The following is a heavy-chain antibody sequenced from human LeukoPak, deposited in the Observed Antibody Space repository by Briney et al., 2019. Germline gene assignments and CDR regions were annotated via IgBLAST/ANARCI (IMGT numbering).Heavy chain of an antibody. CDR2: IYSSGGT. CDR3: ARFTYTTRPSDV. Sequence: SETLSLTCSVSGGSINGYYWSWIRRPPGQTLEWIGYIYSSGGTNYNPSLQSRVTMSVDTSMNQFSLRLSSVTAADTAVYYCARFTYTTRPSDVWGKGTTVTVSS. CDR1: GGSINGYY. V-gene: IGHV4-4*09. D-gene: IGHD3-16*01. J-gene: IGHJ6*04.